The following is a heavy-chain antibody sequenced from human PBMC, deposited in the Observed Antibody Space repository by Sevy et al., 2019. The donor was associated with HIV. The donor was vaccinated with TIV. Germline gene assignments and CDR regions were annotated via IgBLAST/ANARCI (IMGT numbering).Heavy chain of an antibody. V-gene: IGHV4-59*01. CDR1: GGSISSYY. D-gene: IGHD6-13*01. Sequence: SETLSLTCTVSGGSISSYYWSWIRQPPGNGLEWIGYIYYSGSTNYNPSLKSRVTISVDTSKNQFSLKLSSVTAADTAVYYCARFIAAAGFDYWGQGTLVTVSS. CDR3: ARFIAAAGFDY. J-gene: IGHJ4*02. CDR2: IYYSGST.